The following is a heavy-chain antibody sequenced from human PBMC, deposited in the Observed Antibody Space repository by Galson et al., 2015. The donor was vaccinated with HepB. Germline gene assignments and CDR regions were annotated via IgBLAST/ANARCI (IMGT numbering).Heavy chain of an antibody. CDR1: GYTLTELS. J-gene: IGHJ4*02. D-gene: IGHD5-12*01. Sequence: SVKVSCKVSGYTLTELSMHWVRQAPGKGLEWMGGFDPEDGETIYAQKFQGRVTMTEDTSTDTAYMELSSLRSEDTAVYYCAPQTRGYGDYAEYWGQGTLVTVSS. CDR3: APQTRGYGDYAEY. CDR2: FDPEDGET. V-gene: IGHV1-24*01.